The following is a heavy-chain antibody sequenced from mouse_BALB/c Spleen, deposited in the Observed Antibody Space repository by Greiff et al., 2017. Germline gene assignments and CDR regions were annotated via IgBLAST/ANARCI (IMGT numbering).Heavy chain of an antibody. CDR3: TSPYYGSFDY. J-gene: IGHJ2*01. V-gene: IGHV6-6*02. Sequence: EVKVEESGGGLVQPGGSMKLSCVASGFTFSNYWMNWVRQSPEKGLEWVAEIRLKSNNYATHYAESVKGRFTISRDDSKSSVYLQMNNLRAEDTGIYYCTSPYYGSFDYWGQGTTLTVSS. CDR1: GFTFSNYW. D-gene: IGHD1-1*01. CDR2: IRLKSNNYAT.